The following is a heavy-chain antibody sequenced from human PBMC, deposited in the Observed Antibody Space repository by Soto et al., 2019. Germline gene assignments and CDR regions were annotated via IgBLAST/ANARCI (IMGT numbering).Heavy chain of an antibody. CDR3: ARARLRDYYFDY. CDR2: LYYSGTT. Sequence: SETLSLTCTVSGDSISSYYWSWIRQPPGKGLEWIGYLYYSGTTNYNPSLKSRVTISVDTFDNQFSLILSSVTAADTAVYYCARARLRDYYFDYWGQGTLVTVSS. CDR1: GDSISSYY. D-gene: IGHD4-17*01. J-gene: IGHJ4*02. V-gene: IGHV4-59*01.